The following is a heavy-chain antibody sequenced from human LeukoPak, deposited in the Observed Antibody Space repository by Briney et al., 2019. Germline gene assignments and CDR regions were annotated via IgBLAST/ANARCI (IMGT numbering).Heavy chain of an antibody. J-gene: IGHJ5*02. Sequence: PGGSLRLSCAASGFTFSSYSMNWVRQAPGKGLEWVSSISSSSSYIYYADSVKGRFTISRDNSKNTLYLQMNSLRAEDTAVYYCAKDRRRSFGVVIRWFDPWGQGTLVTVSS. CDR3: AKDRRRSFGVVIRWFDP. CDR2: ISSSSSYI. CDR1: GFTFSSYS. V-gene: IGHV3-21*04. D-gene: IGHD3-3*01.